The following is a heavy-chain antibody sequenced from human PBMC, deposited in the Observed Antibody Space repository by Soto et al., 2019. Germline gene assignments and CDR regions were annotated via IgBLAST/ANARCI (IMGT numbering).Heavy chain of an antibody. Sequence: QLHLVQSGAVVKKPGASVTVSCSASGYPVTAYYMHWVRQAPGRGLEWMGGINPATGAAKYTQAFPGRVTMTRDTPTGTVFLGLGGLTSEDPAVFYRGRGGGVGVAGSAAFDMWGQGTLVTVSS. V-gene: IGHV1-2*02. CDR2: INPATGAA. CDR1: GYPVTAYY. D-gene: IGHD3-3*01. J-gene: IGHJ3*02. CDR3: GRGGGVGVAGSAAFDM.